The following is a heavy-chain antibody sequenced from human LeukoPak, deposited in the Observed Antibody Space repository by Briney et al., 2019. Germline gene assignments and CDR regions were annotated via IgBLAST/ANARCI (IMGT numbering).Heavy chain of an antibody. CDR1: GYTFTSYG. CDR2: ISGYNGNT. V-gene: IGHV1-18*01. J-gene: IGHJ4*02. Sequence: ASVKVSCKASGYTFTSYGISWVRQAPGQGLEWMGWISGYNGNTNYAQKLQGRVTMTTDTSTSTAYMELRSLRSDDTAVYYCARDSGRVCSSTSCFGYWGQGTLVTVSS. D-gene: IGHD2-2*01. CDR3: ARDSGRVCSSTSCFGY.